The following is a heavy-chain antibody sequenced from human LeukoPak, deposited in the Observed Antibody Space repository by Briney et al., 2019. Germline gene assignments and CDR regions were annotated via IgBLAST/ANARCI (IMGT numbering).Heavy chain of an antibody. CDR1: GFTFSSYG. D-gene: IGHD1-26*01. CDR2: IWYDGSNK. V-gene: IGHV3-33*01. CDR3: ARETTTLDY. J-gene: IGHJ4*02. Sequence: GGSLRLSCAASGFTFSSYGMHGVRQAPGKGLEWVAVIWYDGSNKFYADSVKGRFTISRANSKNTLYLQMNSLRAEDTAVYYWARETTTLDYWGQGTLVTVCS.